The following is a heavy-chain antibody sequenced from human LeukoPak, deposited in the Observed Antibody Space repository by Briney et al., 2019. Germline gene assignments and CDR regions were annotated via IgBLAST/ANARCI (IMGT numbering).Heavy chain of an antibody. D-gene: IGHD4-17*01. Sequence: SETLSLTCTVSGGSISSGDYYWSWIRQPPGKGLEWIGYIYHSGSTYYNPSLKSRVTISVDTSKNQFSLKLSSVTAADTAVYYCARDYGDYTYSFDYWGQGTLVTVSS. CDR2: IYHSGST. V-gene: IGHV4-30-4*01. CDR1: GGSISSGDYY. CDR3: ARDYGDYTYSFDY. J-gene: IGHJ4*02.